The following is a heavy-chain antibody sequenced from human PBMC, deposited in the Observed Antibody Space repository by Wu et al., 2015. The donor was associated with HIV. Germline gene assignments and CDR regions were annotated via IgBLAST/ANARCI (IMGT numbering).Heavy chain of an antibody. CDR3: ARSMIILGILDS. CDR1: EHTFTTHN. V-gene: IGHV1-46*01. CDR2: INLGDGKT. J-gene: IGHJ4*02. Sequence: QVQLVQSGDEVKKPGASVKLSCQTSEHTFTTHNIHWVRQAPGQGLEWMGIINLGDGKTTYGQNFQGRVILTSDTSTSTVYMEVNGLRSDDTAVYFCARSMIILGILDSWGQGMLVTVSS. D-gene: IGHD2-21*01.